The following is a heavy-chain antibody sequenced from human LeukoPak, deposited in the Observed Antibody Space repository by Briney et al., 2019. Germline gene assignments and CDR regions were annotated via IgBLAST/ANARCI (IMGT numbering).Heavy chain of an antibody. J-gene: IGHJ4*02. CDR3: AREGPYSDSSRSRFDY. CDR1: GYTFTNYY. Sequence: ASVKVSCKASGYTFTNYYIHWVRQAPGQGLEWTGIINPSGGSTSYAQKFQGRVTMTRDTSTSTVYMELSSLRSEDTAVYYCAREGPYSDSSRSRFDYWGRGTLVTVS. D-gene: IGHD6-6*01. CDR2: INPSGGST. V-gene: IGHV1-46*01.